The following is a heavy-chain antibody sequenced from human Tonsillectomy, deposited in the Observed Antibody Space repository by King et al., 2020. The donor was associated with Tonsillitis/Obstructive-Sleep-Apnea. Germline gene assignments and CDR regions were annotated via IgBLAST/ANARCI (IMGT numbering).Heavy chain of an antibody. D-gene: IGHD2-15*01. CDR3: ARDQGYCSGGSCYPYYFDY. Sequence: VQLVESGGGLVKPGGSLRLSCAASGFTFSSYSMNWVRQAPGKGLEWVSSISSSSSYIYYADSVKGRFTISRDNAKNSLYLQMNSLRAEDTAVYYCARDQGYCSGGSCYPYYFDYWGQETLVTVSS. J-gene: IGHJ4*02. CDR1: GFTFSSYS. CDR2: ISSSSSYI. V-gene: IGHV3-21*01.